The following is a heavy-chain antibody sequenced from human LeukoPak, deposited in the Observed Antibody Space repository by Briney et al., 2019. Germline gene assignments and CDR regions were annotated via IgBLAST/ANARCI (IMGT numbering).Heavy chain of an antibody. CDR3: TTESLWFGESFDY. V-gene: IGHV3-15*01. CDR2: VRSEAKGGTT. J-gene: IGHJ4*02. Sequence: PGGSLRLSCAASGFTFSNAWMSWVRQAPGKGLEWVGRVRSEAKGGTTDYAAPVKGRFTISRDDSKNTLYLQMNSLKAEDTAVYYCTTESLWFGESFDYWGQGTLVTVSS. D-gene: IGHD3-10*01. CDR1: GFTFSNAW.